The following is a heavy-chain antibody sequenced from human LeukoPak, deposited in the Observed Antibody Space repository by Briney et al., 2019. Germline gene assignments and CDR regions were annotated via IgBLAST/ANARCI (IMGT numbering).Heavy chain of an antibody. D-gene: IGHD3-10*01. CDR2: ISSSDSTV. J-gene: IGHJ4*02. CDR3: ASLLGSATRWIY. Sequence: GGSLRLSCSASGFTFSDYYMSWVRQTPGKGLEWLSYISSSDSTVYYADAVKGRFTVSRDNAKNSLYLQMSSLRPEDTAVYYCASLLGSATRWIYWGQGILVTVSS. V-gene: IGHV3-11*01. CDR1: GFTFSDYY.